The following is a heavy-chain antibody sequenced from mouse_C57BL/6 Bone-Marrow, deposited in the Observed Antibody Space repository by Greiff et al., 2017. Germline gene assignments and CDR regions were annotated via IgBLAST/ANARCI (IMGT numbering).Heavy chain of an antibody. CDR3: ARGGPWFAY. J-gene: IGHJ3*01. Sequence: VKLMESEGGLVQPGSSMKLSCTASGFTFSDYYMAWVRQVPEKGLEWVANINYDGSSTYYLDSLKSRFIISRDNAKNILYLQMSSLKSEDTATYYCARGGPWFAYWGQGTLVTVSA. D-gene: IGHD1-1*02. CDR2: INYDGSST. CDR1: GFTFSDYY. V-gene: IGHV5-16*01.